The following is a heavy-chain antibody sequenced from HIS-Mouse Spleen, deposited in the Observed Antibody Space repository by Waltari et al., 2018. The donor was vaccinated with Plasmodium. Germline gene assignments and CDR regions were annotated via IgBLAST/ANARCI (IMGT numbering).Heavy chain of an antibody. Sequence: QVQLQESGPGLVKPSETLSLTCTVSGGSISSYYWSWIRQPPGKGLEWIGYIYYSGRTNYNPSLKSRVTISVDTSKNQFSLKLDSVTAADTAVYYCARHEVGSSSSVGIDYWGQGTLVTVSS. D-gene: IGHD6-6*01. CDR2: IYYSGRT. CDR1: GGSISSYY. CDR3: ARHEVGSSSSVGIDY. J-gene: IGHJ4*02. V-gene: IGHV4-59*08.